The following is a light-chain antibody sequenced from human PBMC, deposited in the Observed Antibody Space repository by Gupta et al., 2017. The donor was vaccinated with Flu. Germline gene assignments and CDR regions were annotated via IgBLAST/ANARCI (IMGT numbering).Light chain of an antibody. V-gene: IGLV2-14*01. CDR2: WVS. Sequence: HSAVTQPASVTGSPDPSILIYSTRTHSDIVNYNYVSWYYQHAGKVPNLMIYWVSNRPSGVSTRFSGSKSGNTASLTISGLQAEDEADYYCSSYTSTSSLVLFGGGTKLTVL. CDR1: HSDIVNYNY. CDR3: SSYTSTSSLVL. J-gene: IGLJ2*01.